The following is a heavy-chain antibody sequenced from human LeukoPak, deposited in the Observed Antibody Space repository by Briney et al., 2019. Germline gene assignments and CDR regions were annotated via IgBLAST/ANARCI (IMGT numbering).Heavy chain of an antibody. CDR1: GGTFSIYA. J-gene: IGHJ5*02. CDR2: IIPIFGTA. CDR3: ARVRDSSGLSWFDP. V-gene: IGHV1-69*13. D-gene: IGHD3-22*01. Sequence: SVKVSCKASGGTFSIYAISWVRQAPGQGLEWMGGIIPIFGTANYAQKFQGRVTITADESTSTAYMELSSLRSEDTAVYYCARVRDSSGLSWFDPWGQGTLVTVSS.